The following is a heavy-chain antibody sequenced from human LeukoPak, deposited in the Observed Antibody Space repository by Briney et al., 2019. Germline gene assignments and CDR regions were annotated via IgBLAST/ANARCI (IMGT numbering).Heavy chain of an antibody. Sequence: GGSLRLSCAASGFTFSNYWMSWVRQAPGRGLEWVANIKKDGSEKYYVDSVKGRFTISRDNAKNSLYLQMNSLRAEDTAVYYWVRDPQGVTSIYWGQGTLVTVPS. CDR3: VRDPQGVTSIY. J-gene: IGHJ4*02. V-gene: IGHV3-7*05. CDR2: IKKDGSEK. D-gene: IGHD2-21*02. CDR1: GFTFSNYW.